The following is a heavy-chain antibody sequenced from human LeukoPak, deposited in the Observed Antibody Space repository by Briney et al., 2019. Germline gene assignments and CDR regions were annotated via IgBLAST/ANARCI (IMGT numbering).Heavy chain of an antibody. D-gene: IGHD3-10*01. V-gene: IGHV4-59*01. CDR3: ARALLYYGSGSYYYFDY. CDR1: GGSISSYY. CDR2: IYYSGST. Sequence: SETLSLTCTVSGGSISSYYWSWIRQPPGKGLEWIGYIYYSGSTNYNPSLKSRVTISVDTSKNQFSLKLSSVTAADTAVYYCARALLYYGSGSYYYFDYWGQGTLVTVSS. J-gene: IGHJ4*02.